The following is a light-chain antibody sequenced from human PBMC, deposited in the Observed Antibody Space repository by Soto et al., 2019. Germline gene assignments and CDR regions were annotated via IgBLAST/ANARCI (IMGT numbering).Light chain of an antibody. J-gene: IGLJ1*01. CDR1: SSDVGGYIY. CDR2: EVT. V-gene: IGLV2-14*01. Sequence: QSVLTQPASVSGSPGQSITISCAGTSSDVGGYIYVSWYQQYPAKAPKLIIFEVTKRPSGVSNRFSGSKSGNTASLTISGLQAEDAADYYCSSFTTRSTYVFGTGTKVTLL. CDR3: SSFTTRSTYV.